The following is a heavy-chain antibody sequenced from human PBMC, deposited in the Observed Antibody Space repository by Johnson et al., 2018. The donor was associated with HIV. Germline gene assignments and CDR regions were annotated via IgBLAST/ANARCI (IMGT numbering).Heavy chain of an antibody. V-gene: IGHV3-30*18. CDR1: GFTFSSYD. Sequence: QVQLVESGGGVVQPGRSLRLSCVGSGFTFSSYDMHWVRQAPGKGMDWVALISYDGSNKYSADSVKGRFNISSANSKNALYLQMSSLGPEDTAVYYCAKPPSMGADAFDIWGQGAMVTVSS. J-gene: IGHJ3*02. D-gene: IGHD3-16*01. CDR2: ISYDGSNK. CDR3: AKPPSMGADAFDI.